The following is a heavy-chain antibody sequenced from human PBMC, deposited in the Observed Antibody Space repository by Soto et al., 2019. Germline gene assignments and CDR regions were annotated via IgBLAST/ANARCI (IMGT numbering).Heavy chain of an antibody. D-gene: IGHD2-15*01. CDR2: IIPIFGTA. V-gene: IGHV1-69*13. CDR3: ATGPSEVVFVY. Sequence: GASVKVSCKASGGTFSSYAISWVRQAPGQGLEWMGGIIPIFGTANYAQKFQGRVTITADESTSTAYMELSSLRSEDTAVYYCATGPSEVVFVYWGQGTLVTVSS. J-gene: IGHJ4*02. CDR1: GGTFSSYA.